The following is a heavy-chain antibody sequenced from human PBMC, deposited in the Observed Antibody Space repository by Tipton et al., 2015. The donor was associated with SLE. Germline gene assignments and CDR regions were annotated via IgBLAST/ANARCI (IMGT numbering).Heavy chain of an antibody. V-gene: IGHV3-23*03. D-gene: IGHD2-21*02. CDR1: GLNFGIFG. Sequence: GSLRLSCAASGLNFGIFGMNWVRQIPGRGLEWLAISYRGGPTYYADSVKGRFTISRDNSKNTLHLQMNSLRAEDTAVYYCAREELLLDAFDIWGQETMVTVSS. CDR3: AREELLLDAFDI. J-gene: IGHJ3*02. CDR2: SYRGGPT.